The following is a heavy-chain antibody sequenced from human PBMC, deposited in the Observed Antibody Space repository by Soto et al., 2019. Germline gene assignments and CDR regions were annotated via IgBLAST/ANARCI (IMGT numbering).Heavy chain of an antibody. CDR2: DDPEIRDT. D-gene: IGHD3-16*01. Sequence: EVQVVQSGAEVKKPGSTVKISCKVSEYIFYNHYIHWMKQAPGKGLEWLGLDDPEIRDTFYAEKFQGRVTITADTSTGTGYMEMSSLGFEDTAVYYCAVALGRALRKFDIWGQGTTVTVSS. CDR3: AVALGRALRKFDI. J-gene: IGHJ6*02. V-gene: IGHV1-69-2*01. CDR1: EYIFYNHY.